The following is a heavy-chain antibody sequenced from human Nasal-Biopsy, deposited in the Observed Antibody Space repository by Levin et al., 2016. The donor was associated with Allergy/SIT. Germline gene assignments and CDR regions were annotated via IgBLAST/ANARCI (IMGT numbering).Heavy chain of an antibody. CDR1: GLSVSDYY. CDR3: ARDHAGGALDY. D-gene: IGHD4-23*01. J-gene: IGHJ4*02. CDR2: IYNNGYT. V-gene: IGHV3-66*01. Sequence: GESLKISCAVSGLSVSDYYMSWVRQIPGKGLEWVSVIYNNGYTVYADSVKGRFTISRDTSKNILYLQMTGLRVDDTGVYYCARDHAGGALDYWGQGVLVTVSS.